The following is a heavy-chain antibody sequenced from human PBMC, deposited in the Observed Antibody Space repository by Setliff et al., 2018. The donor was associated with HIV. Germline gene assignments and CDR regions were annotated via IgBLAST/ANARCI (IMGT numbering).Heavy chain of an antibody. D-gene: IGHD6-13*01. V-gene: IGHV3-30*04. CDR3: AGPFPGQGAAAQENDAFDI. J-gene: IGHJ3*02. CDR2: ISYDGSHK. Sequence: LRLSCAASGFTFSSYAMHWVRQAPGKGLEWVAVISYDGSHKYYADSVKGRFTISRDNSKNTLYLQMNSLKADDTAVYYCAGPFPGQGAAAQENDAFDICGQGTMVT. CDR1: GFTFSSYA.